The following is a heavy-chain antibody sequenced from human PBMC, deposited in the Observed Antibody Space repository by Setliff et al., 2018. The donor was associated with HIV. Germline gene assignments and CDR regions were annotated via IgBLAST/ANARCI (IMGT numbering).Heavy chain of an antibody. CDR1: GDSITSRNYH. Sequence: LSLTCAVSGDSITSRNYHWDWVRQAPGKGLEWISFISSDGSTFHYADSVKGRFTVSRDNAKNSVYLQLKSLRVEDTAVYYCARQWEQFPWFDPWGQGTLVTVSS. CDR2: ISSDGSTF. V-gene: IGHV3-48*03. CDR3: ARQWEQFPWFDP. J-gene: IGHJ5*02. D-gene: IGHD1-26*01.